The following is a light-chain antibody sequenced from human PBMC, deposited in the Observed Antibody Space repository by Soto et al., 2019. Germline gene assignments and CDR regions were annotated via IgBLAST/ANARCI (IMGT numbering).Light chain of an antibody. CDR1: QSVSSTF. J-gene: IGKJ5*01. CDR3: QQYGGSPPIT. V-gene: IGKV3-20*01. Sequence: EIVLTQSPGTLSLSPGERATLFCRASQSVSSTFLAWYQQKPGQAPSLLIYDTSTRATGIPDRFSGSGSGTDFTLTISRLEPEDFAVYYCQQYGGSPPITFGQGTRLEIK. CDR2: DTS.